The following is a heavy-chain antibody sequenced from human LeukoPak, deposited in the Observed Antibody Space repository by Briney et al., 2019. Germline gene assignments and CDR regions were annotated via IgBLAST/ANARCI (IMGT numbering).Heavy chain of an antibody. D-gene: IGHD3-22*01. CDR2: IDYTGST. CDR1: GGSISSYY. Sequence: SETLSLTCTVSGGSISSYYWSWIRQPPGKGLEWIGYIDYTGSTDYNPSLKSRVTILVDTSKNQFSLKLSSVTAADTAVYYCARGNYYDSSGYFDYWGQGTLVTVSS. V-gene: IGHV4-59*01. J-gene: IGHJ4*02. CDR3: ARGNYYDSSGYFDY.